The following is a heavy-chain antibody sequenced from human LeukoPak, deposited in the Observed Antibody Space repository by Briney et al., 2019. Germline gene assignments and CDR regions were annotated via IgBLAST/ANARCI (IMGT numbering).Heavy chain of an antibody. CDR1: GFTFSSYA. D-gene: IGHD3-10*01. Sequence: GGSLRLSCAASGFTFSSYAMHWVRQAPGKGLEWVAVISYDGKNKYYADSVKGRFTISRDNSKNTLYLQMNSLRAEDTAVYYCARSRVYGSGELDYWGQGTLVTVSS. J-gene: IGHJ4*02. CDR3: ARSRVYGSGELDY. CDR2: ISYDGKNK. V-gene: IGHV3-30*04.